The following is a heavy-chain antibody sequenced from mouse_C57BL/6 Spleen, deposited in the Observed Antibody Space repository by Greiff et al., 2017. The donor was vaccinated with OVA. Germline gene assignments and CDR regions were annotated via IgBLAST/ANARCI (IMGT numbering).Heavy chain of an antibody. V-gene: IGHV1-39*01. CDR1: GYSFTDYN. J-gene: IGHJ4*01. CDR2: INPNYGTT. CDR3: ASADIYYYGSTYYAMDY. Sequence: VQLQQSGPELVKPGASVKISCTASGYSFTDYNMNWVKQSNGKSLEWIGVINPNYGTTSYNQQFKGKATLTVDQSSTTAYIQLNSLTFEDSAVYYCASADIYYYGSTYYAMDYWGQGTSVTVSS. D-gene: IGHD1-1*01.